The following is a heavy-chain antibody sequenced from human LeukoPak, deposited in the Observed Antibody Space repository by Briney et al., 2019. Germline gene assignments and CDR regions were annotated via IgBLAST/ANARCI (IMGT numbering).Heavy chain of an antibody. CDR1: GFTVSSNY. D-gene: IGHD3-10*01. CDR2: IYSGGST. V-gene: IGHV3-66*01. CDR3: ARDASAGRRMVRAYYFDY. Sequence: PGGSLRLSCAASGFTVSSNYMSWVRQAPGKGLEWVSVIYSGGSTYYADSVKGRFTISRDNSKNTLYLQMNSLRADDTAVYYCARDASAGRRMVRAYYFDYWGQGTLVTVSS. J-gene: IGHJ4*02.